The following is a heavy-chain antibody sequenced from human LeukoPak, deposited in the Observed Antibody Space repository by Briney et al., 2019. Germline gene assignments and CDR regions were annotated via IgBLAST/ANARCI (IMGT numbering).Heavy chain of an antibody. CDR2: IKQDGSEK. CDR3: ARNRGAAY. Sequence: GGSLRLSCAASGFTLSNYRMSWVRQAPGKGLEWVANIKQDGSEKYYADSVKGRLTISRDSAKNSLYLQMNSLRADDTAVYYCARNRGAAYWGQGTLVTVSA. V-gene: IGHV3-7*01. D-gene: IGHD3-10*01. CDR1: GFTLSNYR. J-gene: IGHJ4*02.